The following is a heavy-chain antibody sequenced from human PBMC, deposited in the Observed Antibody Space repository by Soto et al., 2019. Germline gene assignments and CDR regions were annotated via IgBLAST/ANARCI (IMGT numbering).Heavy chain of an antibody. J-gene: IGHJ4*02. D-gene: IGHD6-19*01. CDR1: GYTLTELS. CDR3: AHSSGWDYFDY. V-gene: IGHV1-24*01. CDR2: FDPEGGER. Sequence: ASVKVSCKVSGYTLTELSMHWGRQAPGKGLEWRGGFDPEGGERIYAQKFQGRDTMTEDTSTDTAYMELSSLRSADTAVYYCAHSSGWDYFDYWSQGTLVTVSS.